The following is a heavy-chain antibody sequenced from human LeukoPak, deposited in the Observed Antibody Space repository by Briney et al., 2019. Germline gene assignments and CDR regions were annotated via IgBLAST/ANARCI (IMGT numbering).Heavy chain of an antibody. J-gene: IGHJ3*02. CDR1: GFTFSSYS. V-gene: IGHV3-21*01. CDR2: ISSSSSYG. Sequence: GGSLRLSCAASGFTFSSYSMNWVRHAPGKGLDWVSPISSSSSYGYYSDSVKGRFTFSRDKDKKALYLQMNSLRAEDTAVYYCARDRRYCSSTSCFNDAFDIWGQGTMVTVSS. D-gene: IGHD2-2*01. CDR3: ARDRRYCSSTSCFNDAFDI.